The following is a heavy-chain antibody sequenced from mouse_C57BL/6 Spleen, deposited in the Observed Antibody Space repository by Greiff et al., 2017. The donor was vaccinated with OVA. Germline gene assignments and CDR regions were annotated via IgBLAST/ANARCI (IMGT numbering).Heavy chain of an antibody. CDR2: ISYDGSN. D-gene: IGHD2-5*01. Sequence: EVQLQESGPGLVKPSQSLSLTCSVTGYSITSGYYWNWIRQFPGNKLEWMGYISYDGSNNYNPSLKNRISITRDTSKNQFFLKLNSVTTEDTATYYCAKGAYYSSDFDYWGQGTTLTVSS. CDR1: GYSITSGYY. CDR3: AKGAYYSSDFDY. J-gene: IGHJ2*01. V-gene: IGHV3-6*01.